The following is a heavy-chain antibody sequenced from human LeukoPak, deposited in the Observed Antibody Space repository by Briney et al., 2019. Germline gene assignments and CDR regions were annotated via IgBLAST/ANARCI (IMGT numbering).Heavy chain of an antibody. V-gene: IGHV3-74*01. D-gene: IGHD1-14*01. Sequence: PGGSLRLSCAASGITFSSYWMHWVRQAPGKGLVWVARISSDGRSTSYADSVKGRFTISRDNAKNTLYLQMNSLRAEDTAVYYCAKDRTGNEPYYFDFWGQGTLVTASS. CDR3: AKDRTGNEPYYFDF. J-gene: IGHJ4*02. CDR2: ISSDGRST. CDR1: GITFSSYW.